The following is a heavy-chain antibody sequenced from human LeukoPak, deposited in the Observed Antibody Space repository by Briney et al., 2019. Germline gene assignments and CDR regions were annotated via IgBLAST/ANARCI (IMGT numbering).Heavy chain of an antibody. CDR2: ISASGGST. V-gene: IGHV3-23*01. CDR3: AKGSGELYYYYMDV. CDR1: GFTFRSYA. J-gene: IGHJ6*03. D-gene: IGHD3-10*01. Sequence: GGSLRLSCAASGFTFRSYALSWVRQAPGKGLEWVSVISASGGSTYSADSVKGRFTISRDNSKNTLYLQMNSLRVEDTAVYYCAKGSGELYYYYMDVWGKGTTVTISS.